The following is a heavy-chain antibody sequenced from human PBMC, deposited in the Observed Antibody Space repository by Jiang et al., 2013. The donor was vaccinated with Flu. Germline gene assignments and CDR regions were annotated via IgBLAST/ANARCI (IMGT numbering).Heavy chain of an antibody. CDR2: IYYSGST. CDR3: ARLGGSGDFDY. Sequence: SGSGLVKPSETLSLTCTVSGGSISSSSYYWGWIRQPPGKGLEWIGSIYYSGSTYYNPSLKSRVTISVDTSKNQFSLKLSSVTAADTAVYYCARLGGSGDFDYWGRDPGHRLL. J-gene: IGHJ4*03. V-gene: IGHV4-39*01. D-gene: IGHD3-10*01. CDR1: GGSISSSSYY.